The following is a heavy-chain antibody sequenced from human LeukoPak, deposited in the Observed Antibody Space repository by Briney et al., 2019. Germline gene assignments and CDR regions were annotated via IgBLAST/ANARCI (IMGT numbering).Heavy chain of an antibody. CDR2: IYYRGNT. J-gene: IGHJ2*01. D-gene: IGHD3-9*01. CDR1: GGXISSYY. CDR3: ARGGDVLTSYYPYWYFDL. Sequence: PSETLSLTCMISGGXISSYYCSWIRQSPGKGLEWIGYIYYRGNTLYNPSLKSRLTISVDTSKNQFSLDLNSVTDADTAVYYCARGGDVLTSYYPYWYFDLWGRGTLVTVSS. V-gene: IGHV4-59*01.